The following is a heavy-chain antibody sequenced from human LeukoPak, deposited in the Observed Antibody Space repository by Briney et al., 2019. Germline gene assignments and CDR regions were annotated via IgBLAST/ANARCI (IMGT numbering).Heavy chain of an antibody. CDR2: IYCSGST. CDR3: ARLSRSWNWFDP. J-gene: IGHJ5*02. V-gene: IGHV4-59*01. Sequence: SETLSLTCTVSGGSISSYYWSWIRQPPGKGLEWIGYIYCSGSTNYNPSLKSRVTISVDTSKNQFSLKLSSVTAADTAVYYCARLSRSWNWFDPWGQGTLVTVSS. D-gene: IGHD1-1*01. CDR1: GGSISSYY.